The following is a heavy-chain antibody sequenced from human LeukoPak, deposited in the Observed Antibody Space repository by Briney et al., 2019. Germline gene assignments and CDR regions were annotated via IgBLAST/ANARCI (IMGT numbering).Heavy chain of an antibody. CDR2: ISGSGGST. D-gene: IGHD2-2*01. Sequence: GGSLRLSCATSGFTFSNHAMSWVRQAPGKGLEWVSAISGSGGSTYYADSVKGRFTISRDSSKNTLYLQMNSLRAEDTALYHCAKDIVVAPSAHWYFDLWGRGTLVTVSS. V-gene: IGHV3-23*01. CDR1: GFTFSNHA. CDR3: AKDIVVAPSAHWYFDL. J-gene: IGHJ2*01.